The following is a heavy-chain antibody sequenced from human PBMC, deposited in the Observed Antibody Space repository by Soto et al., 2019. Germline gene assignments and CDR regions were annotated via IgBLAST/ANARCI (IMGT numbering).Heavy chain of an antibody. CDR1: GFTFKNYN. CDR2: ISTSGTTT. V-gene: IGHV3-48*01. J-gene: IGHJ4*02. CDR3: ARGFCFGSNWDGTY. D-gene: IGHD1-1*01. Sequence: EVQLVESGGGLVQPGGALRLSCEASGFTFKNYNMNWVRQAPGKGLEWISHISTSGTTTYYGDSVKGRFSISRDNAKNSLYLQMNSLRVEDTAVYYCARGFCFGSNWDGTYWGQGSLVTVCS.